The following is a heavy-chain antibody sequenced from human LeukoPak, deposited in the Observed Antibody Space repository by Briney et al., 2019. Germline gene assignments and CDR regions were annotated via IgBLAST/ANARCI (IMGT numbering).Heavy chain of an antibody. V-gene: IGHV3-30*18. D-gene: IGHD2-15*01. J-gene: IGHJ4*02. Sequence: GGSLRLSCAGSGCTFSSYGMHWVRQAPGKGLEWVAVISYDGSNKYYADSVKGRFTISRDNSKNTLYLQMNSLRAEDTAVYYCAKYCSGGSCLFDYWGQGTLVTVSS. CDR3: AKYCSGGSCLFDY. CDR2: ISYDGSNK. CDR1: GCTFSSYG.